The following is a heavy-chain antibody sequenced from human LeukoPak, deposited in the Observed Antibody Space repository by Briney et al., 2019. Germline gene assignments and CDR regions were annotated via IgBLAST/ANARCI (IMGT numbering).Heavy chain of an antibody. CDR2: IYTSGST. V-gene: IGHV4-61*02. J-gene: IGHJ4*02. CDR1: GGSISSGSYY. D-gene: IGHD1-14*01. CDR3: ARESLSANNGILFDY. Sequence: PSQTLSLTCTGSGGSISSGSYYWSWIRQPAGKGLEWSGRIYTSGSTNYNPSLKSRVTISVDTSKNQFSLKLSSVTAADTAVYYCARESLSANNGILFDYWGQGTLVTVSS.